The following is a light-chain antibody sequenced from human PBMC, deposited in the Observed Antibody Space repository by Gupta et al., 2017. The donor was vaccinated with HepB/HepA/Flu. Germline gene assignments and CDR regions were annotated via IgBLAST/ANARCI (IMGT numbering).Light chain of an antibody. V-gene: IGLV2-14*01. CDR3: ISYTSSITLVV. Sequence: QYAPPQPAFVSGSPDTSIIISCAGTSSDVGGYNYVSWYQLHPGKAPMLMIYHVSKRPSGVSNRFSGSNSGNTASLTLSGLQAEDEADYYCISYTSSITLVVFGGGTKLTVL. CDR2: HVS. J-gene: IGLJ2*01. CDR1: SSDVGGYNY.